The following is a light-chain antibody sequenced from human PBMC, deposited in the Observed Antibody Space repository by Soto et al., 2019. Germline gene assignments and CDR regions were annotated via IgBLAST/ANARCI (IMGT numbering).Light chain of an antibody. V-gene: IGLV2-14*01. J-gene: IGLJ1*01. CDR3: SSYTSGNTLYV. CDR2: EVS. Sequence: QSALTQPASVSGSPGQSITITCTGTNSDVGGYNFVSWYQQHPGNAPKLMIYEVSNRPSGFSNRFSGSKSGNTASLTISGLQAEDEADYYCSSYTSGNTLYVFGTGTKLTVL. CDR1: NSDVGGYNF.